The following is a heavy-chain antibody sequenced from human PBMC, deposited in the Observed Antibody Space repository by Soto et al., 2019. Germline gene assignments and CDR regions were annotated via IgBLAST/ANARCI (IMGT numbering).Heavy chain of an antibody. J-gene: IGHJ6*02. CDR1: GFTFSSYG. V-gene: IGHV3-33*01. D-gene: IGHD3-3*01. CDR2: IWYDGSNK. CDR3: ARDTRKKKEYYDFWSGYYNYYYYGMDV. Sequence: GGSLRLSCAASGFTFSSYGMHWVRQAPGKGLEWVAVIWYDGSNKYYADSLKSRFTISRDNSKNTLYLQMNSLRAEDTAVYYCARDTRKKKEYYDFWSGYYNYYYYGMDVWGQGTTVTVSS.